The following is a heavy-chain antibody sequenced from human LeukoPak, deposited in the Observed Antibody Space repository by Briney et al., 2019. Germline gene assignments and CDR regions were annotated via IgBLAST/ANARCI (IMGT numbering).Heavy chain of an antibody. V-gene: IGHV3-23*01. CDR3: AKITMATTPNY. J-gene: IGHJ4*02. CDR2: ITDNGRKT. Sequence: GGSLTLSCAASGLPFSSYAMNWVRQASGKGLEWVSGITDNGRKTYYADSVKGRFSISRDNSKNTLYLQMSDLRAEDTAVYYCAKITMATTPNYWGQGTLVTVSS. CDR1: GLPFSSYA. D-gene: IGHD3-10*01.